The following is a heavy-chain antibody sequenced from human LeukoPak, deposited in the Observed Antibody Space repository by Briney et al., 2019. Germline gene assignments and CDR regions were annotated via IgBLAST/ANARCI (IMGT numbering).Heavy chain of an antibody. J-gene: IGHJ4*02. Sequence: PSETLSLTCTVSGGSISSSSYYWGWIRQPPGKGLEWIGSIYYSGSTNYNPSLKSRVTISVDTSKNQFSLKLSSVTAADTAVYYCARGRRGYSYGTRYYFDYWGQGTLVTVSS. CDR1: GGSISSSSYY. V-gene: IGHV4-39*07. CDR2: IYYSGST. CDR3: ARGRRGYSYGTRYYFDY. D-gene: IGHD5-18*01.